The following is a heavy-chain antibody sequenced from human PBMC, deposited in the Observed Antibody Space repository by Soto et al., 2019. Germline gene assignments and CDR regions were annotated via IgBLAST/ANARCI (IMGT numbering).Heavy chain of an antibody. J-gene: IGHJ6*02. Sequence: EVQLLESGGGLVQPGGSLRLSCAASGFTFSSYAMSWVRQAPGKGLEWVSSISGSGRTTYYADSVKGRFTISRDNSKNTLYLQMSGLRAEDTAVYYCAKDIHATTNTWGYYGMDVGAQGTTVTVSS. CDR3: AKDIHATTNTWGYYGMDV. D-gene: IGHD1-1*01. V-gene: IGHV3-23*01. CDR2: ISGSGRTT. CDR1: GFTFSSYA.